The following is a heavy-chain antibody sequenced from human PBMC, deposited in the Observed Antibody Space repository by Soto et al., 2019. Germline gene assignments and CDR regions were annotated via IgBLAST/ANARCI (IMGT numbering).Heavy chain of an antibody. D-gene: IGHD4-17*01. CDR2: IYPGDSDT. J-gene: IGHJ4*02. CDR3: ARATEDCFDY. Sequence: PGESLKISCKGSGYSFAGYWVGWVRQMPGKGLEWMGIIYPGDSDTRYSPSFQGQVTISADKSISTAYLQWSSLKASDTAMYYCARATEDCFDYWGQGTLVTVSS. V-gene: IGHV5-51*01. CDR1: GYSFAGYW.